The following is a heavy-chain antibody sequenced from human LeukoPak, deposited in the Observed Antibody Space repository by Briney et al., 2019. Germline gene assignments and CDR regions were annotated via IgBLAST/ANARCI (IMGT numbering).Heavy chain of an antibody. V-gene: IGHV3-48*04. CDR3: ARGTYYYDSSGYYEEYYYYGMDV. Sequence: GGSLRLSCAASGFTFSSYSMNWVRQAPGKGLEWVSYISSSSSTIYYADSVKGRFTISRDNAKNSLYLQMNSLRAEDTAVYYCARGTYYYDSSGYYEEYYYYGMDVWGQGTTVTVSS. D-gene: IGHD3-22*01. CDR2: ISSSSSTI. J-gene: IGHJ6*02. CDR1: GFTFSSYS.